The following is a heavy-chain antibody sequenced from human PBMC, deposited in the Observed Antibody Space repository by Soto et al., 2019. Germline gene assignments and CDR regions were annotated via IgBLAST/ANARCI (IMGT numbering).Heavy chain of an antibody. CDR2: IIPIYGTA. J-gene: IGHJ6*02. Sequence: QVQLVQSGAEVKKPGSSVKVSCKASGGTFSSYAISWVRQAPGQGLEWMGGIIPIYGTANYAQKVQGRVTITADQSTCTAYMELSSLRSEDTAVYYCARSQGSSTSLEIYYYYYYGMDVWGQGTTVTVSS. V-gene: IGHV1-69*01. D-gene: IGHD2-2*01. CDR3: ARSQGSSTSLEIYYYYYYGMDV. CDR1: GGTFSSYA.